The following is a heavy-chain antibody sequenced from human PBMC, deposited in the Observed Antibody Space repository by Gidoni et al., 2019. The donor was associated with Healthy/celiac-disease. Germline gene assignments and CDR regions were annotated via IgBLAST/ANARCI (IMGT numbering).Heavy chain of an antibody. J-gene: IGHJ6*02. D-gene: IGHD3-3*01. CDR2: ISGSGGST. V-gene: IGHV3-23*01. CDR1: GFPFSRYA. Sequence: EAQLLESGGGLVQPGGSLRLSCAASGFPFSRYAMSWVRQAPGKGLEWVSAISGSGGSTYYADSVKGRFTISRDNSKNTLYLQMNSLRAEDTAVYYCAKDLTIFGVVIIPNRYYGMDVWGQGTTVTVSS. CDR3: AKDLTIFGVVIIPNRYYGMDV.